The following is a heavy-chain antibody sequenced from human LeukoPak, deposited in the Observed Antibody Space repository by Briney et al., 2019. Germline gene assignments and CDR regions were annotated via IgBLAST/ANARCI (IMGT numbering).Heavy chain of an antibody. CDR3: AKDRFPAMVRGVMGDY. V-gene: IGHV3-30*02. J-gene: IGHJ4*02. CDR1: GFTFSGYG. Sequence: GGSLRLSCAASGFTFSGYGMHWVRQAPGKGLEWVAFIRYDGGNKYYADSVKGRFTISRDNSKNTLYLQMNSLRAEDTAVYYCAKDRFPAMVRGVMGDYWGQGTLVTVSS. CDR2: IRYDGGNK. D-gene: IGHD3-10*01.